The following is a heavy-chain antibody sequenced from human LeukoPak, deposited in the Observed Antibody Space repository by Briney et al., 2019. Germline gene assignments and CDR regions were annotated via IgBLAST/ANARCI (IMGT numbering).Heavy chain of an antibody. Sequence: PSETLSLTCTVSGGSISSSSYYWGWIRQPPGKGLEWIGSIYYSGSTYYNPSLKSRVTISVDTSKNQFSLKLSSVTAADTAVYYCARGLRWIQLWYLDYWGQGTLVTVSS. CDR2: IYYSGST. CDR1: GGSISSSSYY. CDR3: ARGLRWIQLWYLDY. V-gene: IGHV4-39*07. J-gene: IGHJ4*02. D-gene: IGHD5-18*01.